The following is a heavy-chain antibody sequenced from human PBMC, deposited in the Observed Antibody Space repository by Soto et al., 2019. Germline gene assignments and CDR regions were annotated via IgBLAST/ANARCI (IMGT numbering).Heavy chain of an antibody. CDR2: INAGNGNT. D-gene: IGHD2-15*01. V-gene: IGHV1-3*01. CDR1: GYTFTSYA. Sequence: SVKVSCKASGYTFTSYAMHWVRQAPGQRLEWMGWINAGNGNTEYSQKFQGRVTITRDTSASTAYMELSSLRSEDTAVYYCAGDHCSGGSCYYDYYYGMDVWGQGTTVTVSS. J-gene: IGHJ6*02. CDR3: AGDHCSGGSCYYDYYYGMDV.